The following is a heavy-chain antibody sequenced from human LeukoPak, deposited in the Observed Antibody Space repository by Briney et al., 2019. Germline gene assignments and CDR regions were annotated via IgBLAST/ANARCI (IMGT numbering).Heavy chain of an antibody. CDR1: GGSFSGYY. CDR3: ARGDFWSGYYPRYYYYYGMDV. V-gene: IGHV4-34*01. D-gene: IGHD3-3*01. Sequence: PSETLSLTCAVYGGSFSGYYWSWIRQPPGKGLEWIGEINHSGSTNYDPSLKSRDTISVDTSKNQFSLKLSSVTAADTAVYYCARGDFWSGYYPRYYYYYGMDVWGQGTTVTVSS. J-gene: IGHJ6*02. CDR2: INHSGST.